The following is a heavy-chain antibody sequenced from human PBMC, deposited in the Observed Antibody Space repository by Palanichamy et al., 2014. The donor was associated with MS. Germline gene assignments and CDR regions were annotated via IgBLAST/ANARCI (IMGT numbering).Heavy chain of an antibody. CDR2: ISSSSTI. J-gene: IGHJ4*02. Sequence: EVQLVESGGGLVQPGGSLRLSCAASGFTFSSYSMNWVRQAPGKGLEWVSYISSSSTIYYADSVKGRFTISRDNAKNSLYLQMNSLRDEDTAVYYCARAKSRLSGYDYGVDYWGQGTLVTVSS. CDR3: ARAKSRLSGYDYGVDY. V-gene: IGHV3-48*02. CDR1: GFTFSSYS. D-gene: IGHD5-12*01.